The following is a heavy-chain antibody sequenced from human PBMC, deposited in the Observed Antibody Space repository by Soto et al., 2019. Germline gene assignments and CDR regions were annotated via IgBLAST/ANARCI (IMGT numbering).Heavy chain of an antibody. CDR1: GFTFSTYA. J-gene: IGHJ4*02. Sequence: VHLLESGGGLVQPGGSLRLSCAASGFTFSTYAMAWVRQAPGKGLEWVSALSGNSGTTYSADSVKGRFTISRDNSRNTLYLQMSSLRADDTALYYCAKGSKFTIFSPNDYWGQGTRVTVSS. CDR3: AKGSKFTIFSPNDY. CDR2: LSGNSGTT. V-gene: IGHV3-23*01. D-gene: IGHD3-3*01.